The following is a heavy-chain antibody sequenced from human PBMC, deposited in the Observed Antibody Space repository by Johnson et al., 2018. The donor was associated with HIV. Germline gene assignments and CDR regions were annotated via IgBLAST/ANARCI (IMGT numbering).Heavy chain of an antibody. J-gene: IGHJ3*02. CDR2: INSDGSST. D-gene: IGHD6-6*01. V-gene: IGHV3-74*01. CDR1: GFTFSSYW. Sequence: VQLVESGGGLVQPGGSLRLSCVASGFTFSSYWMHWVRQAPGKGLVWVSRINSDGSSTTYADSVKGRFTISRDNSKNTLYLQMNSLRAEDTAVYYCARDRGAGSSGAFDIWGQGTMVTVSS. CDR3: ARDRGAGSSGAFDI.